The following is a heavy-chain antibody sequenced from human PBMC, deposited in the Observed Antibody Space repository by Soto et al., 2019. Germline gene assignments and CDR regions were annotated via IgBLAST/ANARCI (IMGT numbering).Heavy chain of an antibody. CDR1: GFTFSSYA. D-gene: IGHD2-15*01. J-gene: IGHJ5*02. V-gene: IGHV3-30-3*01. CDR2: ISYDGSNK. CDR3: AREDCSGGSCHSSFRYNWFDP. Sequence: GGSLRLSCAASGFTFSSYAMHWFRQAPGKGLEWVAVISYDGSNKYYADSVKGRFTISRDNSKNTLYLQMNSLRAEDTAVYYCAREDCSGGSCHSSFRYNWFDPWGQGTLVTVS.